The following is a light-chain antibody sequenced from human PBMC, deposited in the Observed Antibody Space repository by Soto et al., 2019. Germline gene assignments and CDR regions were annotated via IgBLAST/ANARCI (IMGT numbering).Light chain of an antibody. CDR1: QDISNY. Sequence: DVPMTQSPSSLSASVGDRVTITCQASQDISNYLNWYQKKPGKAPKLLIYDASNLESGVPSRFSGSGSRTDFIFTISSLQPEDIATYYCQQYDNLPPYTFGHGTKLQIK. CDR2: DAS. CDR3: QQYDNLPPYT. V-gene: IGKV1-33*01. J-gene: IGKJ2*01.